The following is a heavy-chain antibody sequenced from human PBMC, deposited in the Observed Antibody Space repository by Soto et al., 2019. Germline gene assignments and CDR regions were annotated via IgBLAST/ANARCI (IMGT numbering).Heavy chain of an antibody. CDR3: ARDVFGSGWFIS. CDR2: IIPVSPSA. Sequence: GASVKVSCKACGGSFRSFALNWVRQAPGQGLEWMGGIIPVSPSAHYAQKFQGRVAITADDSTSTAYMELSSLRSEDTAIYYCARDVFGSGWFISWGQGTLVTVSS. CDR1: GGSFRSFA. V-gene: IGHV1-69*13. D-gene: IGHD6-19*01. J-gene: IGHJ5*02.